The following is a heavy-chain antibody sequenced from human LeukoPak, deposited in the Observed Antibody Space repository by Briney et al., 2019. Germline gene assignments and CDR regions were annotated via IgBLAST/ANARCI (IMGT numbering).Heavy chain of an antibody. V-gene: IGHV3-48*04. J-gene: IGHJ1*01. CDR1: GFSFSNYS. D-gene: IGHD3-9*01. CDR3: ARDILTGSQSRYQH. CDR2: VSSSSTTI. Sequence: GGSLRLSCAASGFSFSNYSMNWVRQAPGKGLEWVSYVSSSSTTIFYADSLKGRFTISRDNAKNSLYLQMNSLGAEDTAVYYCARDILTGSQSRYQHWGQGTLVTVSS.